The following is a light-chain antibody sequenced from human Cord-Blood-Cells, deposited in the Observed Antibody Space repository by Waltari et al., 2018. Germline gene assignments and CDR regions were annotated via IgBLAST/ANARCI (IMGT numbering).Light chain of an antibody. CDR1: SSDVGGYNY. J-gene: IGLJ3*02. Sequence: QSALTQPASVSGSPGQSITISCTGTSSDVGGYNYVSWDQQHPGKVPKLMIYDVSKRPSGVSKRVSGSKSGNTASLTISGLQAEDEADYYCSSYTSSSTWVFGGGTKLTVL. CDR2: DVS. V-gene: IGLV2-14*01. CDR3: SSYTSSSTWV.